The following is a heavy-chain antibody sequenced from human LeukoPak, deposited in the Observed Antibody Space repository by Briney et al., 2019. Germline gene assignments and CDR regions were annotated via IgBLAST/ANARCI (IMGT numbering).Heavy chain of an antibody. Sequence: PSETLSLTCAVYGGSFSGYYWSWIRHPPGKGLEWIGEINHSGSTNYNPSLKSRVTISVDTSKNQFSLKLSSVTAADTAVYYCARRGSSCWFDPWGQGTLVTVSS. J-gene: IGHJ5*02. CDR2: INHSGST. CDR3: ARRGSSCWFDP. V-gene: IGHV4-34*01. D-gene: IGHD6-13*01. CDR1: GGSFSGYY.